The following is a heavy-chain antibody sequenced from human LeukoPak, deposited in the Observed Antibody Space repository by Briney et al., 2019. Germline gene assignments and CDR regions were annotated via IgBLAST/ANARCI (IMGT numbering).Heavy chain of an antibody. V-gene: IGHV3-74*01. J-gene: IGHJ3*02. Sequence: GGSLRLSCAASGFTFSSYWMHWVRQAPGKGLVWVSRINSAGSDTSYADSVKGRFTISRDNAKDTLYLQMNSLRGEDTAVYYCARGYDNSGFSLRAFDIWGQGTMVTVSS. D-gene: IGHD3-22*01. CDR3: ARGYDNSGFSLRAFDI. CDR1: GFTFSSYW. CDR2: INSAGSDT.